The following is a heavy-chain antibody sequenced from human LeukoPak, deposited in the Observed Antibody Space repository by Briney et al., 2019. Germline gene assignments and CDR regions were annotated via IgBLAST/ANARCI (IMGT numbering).Heavy chain of an antibody. CDR1: GFNFNNYW. V-gene: IGHV3-7*01. CDR2: IKDDGSEE. Sequence: GGSLRLSCAASGFNFNNYWMSWLRQAPGKGLEWVANIKDDGSEEYYVDSVKGRFTISRDSAKNSLYLQMSSLRDEDTAVYYCARDAGNSGYGMDVWGQGTTVTVSS. J-gene: IGHJ6*02. CDR3: ARDAGNSGYGMDV. D-gene: IGHD6-19*01.